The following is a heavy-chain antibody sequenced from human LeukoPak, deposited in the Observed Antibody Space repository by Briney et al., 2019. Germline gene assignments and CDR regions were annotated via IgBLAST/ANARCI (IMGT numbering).Heavy chain of an antibody. CDR3: ARLVTAIIDY. D-gene: IGHD2-2*01. CDR1: GHSISSGYY. J-gene: IGHJ4*02. CDR2: IYHSGTT. V-gene: IGHV4-38-2*02. Sequence: SETLSLTCTVSGHSISSGYYWGWIRQPPGKGLEWIGRIYHSGTTYYNPSLKSRVTISVDTAKNQFSLKLSSVTAADTAVYYCARLVTAIIDYWGQGTLVTVSS.